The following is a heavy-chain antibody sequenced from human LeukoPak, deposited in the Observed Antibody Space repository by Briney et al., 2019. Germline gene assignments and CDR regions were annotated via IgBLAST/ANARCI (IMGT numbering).Heavy chain of an antibody. J-gene: IGHJ3*02. CDR1: GGTFISYA. CDR3: ARRPSYGDRDAFDI. D-gene: IGHD4-17*01. V-gene: IGHV1-69*05. Sequence: SVKVSCKASGGTFISYAISWVRQAPGQGLEWMGRIIPIFGTANYAQKFQGRVTITTDESTSTAYMELSSLRSEDTAVYYCARRPSYGDRDAFDIWGQGTMVTVSS. CDR2: IIPIFGTA.